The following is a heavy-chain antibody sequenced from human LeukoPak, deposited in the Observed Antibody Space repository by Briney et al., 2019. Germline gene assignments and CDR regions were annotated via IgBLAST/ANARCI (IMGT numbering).Heavy chain of an antibody. CDR1: GFTFSSYS. D-gene: IGHD1-26*01. CDR2: ISSSSSTI. Sequence: GGSLRLSCAASGFTFSSYSMNWVRQAPGKGLEWVSYISSSSSTIYYADSVKGRFTISRDNAKNSLFLQMNSLRAEDTALYYCARVGAAWRAFDIWGRGTMVTVSS. V-gene: IGHV3-48*01. CDR3: ARVGAAWRAFDI. J-gene: IGHJ3*02.